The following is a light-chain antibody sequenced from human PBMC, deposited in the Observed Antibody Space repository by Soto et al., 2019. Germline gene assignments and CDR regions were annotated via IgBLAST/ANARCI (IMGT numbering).Light chain of an antibody. CDR1: QSISIY. CDR2: AAF. J-gene: IGKJ1*01. Sequence: DIQMTQSPSSLSASVGDRVTITCRASQSISIYLNWYQQKPGKAPNLLISAAFSLQNGVPSRFRGSGSGTDFTLTISGLQREDFATYYCQQSYSTPPWTFGQGTKVDIK. CDR3: QQSYSTPPWT. V-gene: IGKV1-39*01.